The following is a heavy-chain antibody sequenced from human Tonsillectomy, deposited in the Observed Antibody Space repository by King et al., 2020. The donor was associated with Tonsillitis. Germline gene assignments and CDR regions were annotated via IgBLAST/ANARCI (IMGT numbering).Heavy chain of an antibody. Sequence: QLQESGPGLVKPSETLSLTCTVSGGSISSSSYYWGWIRQPPGKGLEWIGSIYYSGSTYYNPSLKGRVTISVDTSKNQFSLKLSSVTAADTAVYYFARLTYSSSPINYYYYGMDVWGQGTTVTVSS. CDR1: GGSISSSSYY. CDR3: ARLTYSSSPINYYYYGMDV. J-gene: IGHJ6*02. CDR2: IYYSGST. D-gene: IGHD6-6*01. V-gene: IGHV4-39*01.